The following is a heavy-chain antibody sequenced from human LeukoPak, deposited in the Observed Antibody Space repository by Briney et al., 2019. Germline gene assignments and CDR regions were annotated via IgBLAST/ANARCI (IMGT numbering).Heavy chain of an antibody. V-gene: IGHV4-39*07. J-gene: IGHJ4*02. CDR2: IYYSGST. CDR3: ASRKLGNDY. CDR1: GGSISSSIYY. D-gene: IGHD7-27*01. Sequence: SETLSLTCTVSGGSISSSIYYWGWIRQPPGNGLEWIGNIYYSGSTFYNPSLKSRVTLSVDTSKNQFSLNLSSVTAADTAVYYCASRKLGNDYWGQGTLVTVSS.